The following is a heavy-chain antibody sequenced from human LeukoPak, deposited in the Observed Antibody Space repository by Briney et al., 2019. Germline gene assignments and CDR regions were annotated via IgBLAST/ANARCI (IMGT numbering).Heavy chain of an antibody. CDR3: AREGVLAGDDSSFDY. V-gene: IGHV1-46*01. CDR2: INPSGGST. CDR1: GYTFTSYY. Sequence: GASVKVSCKASGYTFTSYYMHWVRQAPGQGLEWMGIINPSGGSTSCAQKFQGRVTMTRDTSTSTVYMELSSLRSEDTAVYYCAREGVLAGDDSSFDYWGQGTLVTVSS. J-gene: IGHJ4*02. D-gene: IGHD3-9*01.